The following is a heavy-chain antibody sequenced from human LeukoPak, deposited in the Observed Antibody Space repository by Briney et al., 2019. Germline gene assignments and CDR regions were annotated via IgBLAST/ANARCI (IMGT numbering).Heavy chain of an antibody. CDR2: ISAYNGNT. CDR3: ARDMKAGFPEYCSSTSCLGNADY. CDR1: GYTFTSYG. D-gene: IGHD2-2*01. Sequence: ASVKVSCKASGYTFTSYGISWVRQAPGQGLEWMGWISAYNGNTNYAQKLQGRVTMTTDTSTSTAYMELRSLRSDDTAVYYCARDMKAGFPEYCSSTSCLGNADYWGQGTLVTVSS. J-gene: IGHJ4*02. V-gene: IGHV1-18*01.